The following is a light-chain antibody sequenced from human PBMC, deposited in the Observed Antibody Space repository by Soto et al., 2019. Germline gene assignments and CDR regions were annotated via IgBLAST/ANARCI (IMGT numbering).Light chain of an antibody. Sequence: EIVIEQCPDTLSVSPGERATLNCRASQSVGINLAWYRQKPGQAPRLLMYGASTSATGVPARFSGSGAGTEFTLTISSLQSEDFAVDFCQTVDKRPLFGQGTRLEIK. J-gene: IGKJ5*01. CDR3: QTVDKRPL. CDR1: QSVGIN. V-gene: IGKV3-15*01. CDR2: GAS.